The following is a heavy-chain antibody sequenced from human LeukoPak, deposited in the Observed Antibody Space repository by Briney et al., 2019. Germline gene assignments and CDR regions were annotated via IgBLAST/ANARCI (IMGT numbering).Heavy chain of an antibody. Sequence: PGGSLRLSCAASGFTVSSNYMSWVRQAPGKGLEWVSVFYSGGSTYYADSVKGRFTISRDNSKNTLYLQMNSLRAEDTAVYYCARGGGIAYCGGDCYLGLAFDIWGQGTMVTVSS. V-gene: IGHV3-66*01. CDR2: FYSGGST. CDR1: GFTVSSNY. J-gene: IGHJ3*02. CDR3: ARGGGIAYCGGDCYLGLAFDI. D-gene: IGHD2-21*02.